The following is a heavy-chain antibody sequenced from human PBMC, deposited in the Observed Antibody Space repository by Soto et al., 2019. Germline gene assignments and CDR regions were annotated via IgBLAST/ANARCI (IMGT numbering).Heavy chain of an antibody. Sequence: GASVKVSCKASGGIFSSFTISWVRQAPGQGLEWLGGIIPIFDTPTYAQNFQGRVTITADKSTNTVYMELSSLRSEDTAVYYCATHGATTMARGAMKHYYYVMDVWGQGTTVTVPS. CDR1: GGIFSSFT. J-gene: IGHJ6*02. D-gene: IGHD3-10*01. CDR3: ATHGATTMARGAMKHYYYVMDV. V-gene: IGHV1-69*06. CDR2: IIPIFDTP.